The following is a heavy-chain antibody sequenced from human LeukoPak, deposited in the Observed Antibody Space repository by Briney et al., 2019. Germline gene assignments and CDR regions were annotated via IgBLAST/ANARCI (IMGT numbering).Heavy chain of an antibody. Sequence: SETLSLTCTVSGGSISSYYWSWIRQPPGKGLEWIGYIYYSGSTNYNPSLKSRVTISVDTSKNQFSLKLSSVTAADTAVYYCARDLRSGSYYRYYYMDVWGKGTTVTVSS. D-gene: IGHD1-26*01. CDR1: GGSISSYY. CDR3: ARDLRSGSYYRYYYMDV. CDR2: IYYSGST. V-gene: IGHV4-59*01. J-gene: IGHJ6*03.